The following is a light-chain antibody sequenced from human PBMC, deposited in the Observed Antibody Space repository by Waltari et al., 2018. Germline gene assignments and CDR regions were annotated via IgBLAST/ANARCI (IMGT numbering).Light chain of an antibody. CDR3: QSYDSSLTSSL. CDR2: GNT. CDR1: SSKIGAGSD. V-gene: IGLV1-40*01. Sequence: QSGLTQPPSVSGAPGQRVTISCTGSSSKIGAGSDVHWYKVLPGTAPKLHIYGNTNRPSWFLVGVSCSESCTSASRASTGLQAEDEADYYCQSYDSSLTSSLFGGGTKLTVL. J-gene: IGLJ3*02.